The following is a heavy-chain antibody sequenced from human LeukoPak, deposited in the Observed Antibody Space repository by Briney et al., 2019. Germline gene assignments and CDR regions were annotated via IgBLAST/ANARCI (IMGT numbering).Heavy chain of an antibody. D-gene: IGHD3-3*01. CDR2: ISYDGSDK. CDR3: ARSDRFLYYYYMDV. Sequence: GGSLRLSCAASGFTFSNHAMHWVRQAPGKGLEWVAVISYDGSDKYYADSVKGRFTISRDSSKNTLYLQMNSLRAEDTAVYYCARSDRFLYYYYMDVWGKGTTVTVSS. V-gene: IGHV3-30*01. J-gene: IGHJ6*03. CDR1: GFTFSNHA.